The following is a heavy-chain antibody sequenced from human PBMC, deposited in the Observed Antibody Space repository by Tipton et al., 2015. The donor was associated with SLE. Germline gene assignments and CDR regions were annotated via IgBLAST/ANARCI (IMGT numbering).Heavy chain of an antibody. V-gene: IGHV4-59*11. Sequence: TLSLTCTVSGGSISSHYWSWIRQPPGKGLEWIGYIYYSGSNNYNPSLKSRVTISVDKSKNQFSLKLSSVTAADTAVYYCARALIGGDWYFDLWGRGTLVTVSS. CDR1: GGSISSHY. CDR3: ARALIGGDWYFDL. CDR2: IYYSGSN. J-gene: IGHJ2*01. D-gene: IGHD3-16*01.